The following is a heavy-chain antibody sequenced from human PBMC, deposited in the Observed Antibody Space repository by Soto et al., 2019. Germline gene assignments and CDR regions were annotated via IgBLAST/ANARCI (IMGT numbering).Heavy chain of an antibody. CDR1: GFTFSSYG. Sequence: PGGSLRLSCAASGFTFSSYGMHWVRQAPGKGLEWVAVISYDGSNKYYADSVKGRFAISRDNSKNTLYLQMNSLRAEDTAVYYCAKDRGSLSAFDIWGQGTMVTV. CDR2: ISYDGSNK. CDR3: AKDRGSLSAFDI. D-gene: IGHD3-10*01. V-gene: IGHV3-30*18. J-gene: IGHJ3*02.